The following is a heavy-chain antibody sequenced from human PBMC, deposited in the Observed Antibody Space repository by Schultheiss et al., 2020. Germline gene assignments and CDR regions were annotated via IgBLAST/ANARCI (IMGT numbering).Heavy chain of an antibody. Sequence: SETLSLTCTVSGGSISSSSYYWGWIRQPPGKGLEWIGYIYYSGSTYYNPSLKSRVTISVDTSKNQLSLKLSSVTAADTAVYYCASRGGWSYFDYWCQGTLVTVSS. CDR3: ASRGGWSYFDY. CDR2: IYYSGST. D-gene: IGHD6-19*01. J-gene: IGHJ4*02. CDR1: GGSISSSSYY. V-gene: IGHV4-39*07.